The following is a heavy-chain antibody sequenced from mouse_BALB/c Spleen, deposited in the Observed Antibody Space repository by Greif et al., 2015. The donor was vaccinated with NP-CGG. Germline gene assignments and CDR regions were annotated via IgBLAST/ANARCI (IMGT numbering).Heavy chain of an antibody. J-gene: IGHJ2*01. CDR2: IYYSGTI. D-gene: IGHD2-2*01. V-gene: IGHV3-5*02. Sequence: DVKLVESGPGLVKPSQTVSLTCTVTGISITTGNYRWSWIRQFPGNKLEWIGYIYYSGTITYNPSLTSRTTITRDTSKNRFFLEMNSLTAEDTATYYCARYGYDYFDYWGQGTTLTVSS. CDR3: ARYGYDYFDY. CDR1: GISITTGNYR.